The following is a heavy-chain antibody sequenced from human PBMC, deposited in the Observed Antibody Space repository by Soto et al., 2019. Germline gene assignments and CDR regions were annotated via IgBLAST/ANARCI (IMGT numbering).Heavy chain of an antibody. CDR3: VKSGKGYFDY. J-gene: IGHJ4*02. D-gene: IGHD1-26*01. CDR1: GFTFSSSW. CDR2: MNSDGSDT. V-gene: IGHV3-74*01. Sequence: VQLVESGGALVQPGGSLRLSCEASGFTFSSSWMHWVRQAPGKGLVWVSRMNSDGSDTTYADSVKGRFTMFRDNAKNTLYLQMNSLRAEDTSLYYCVKSGKGYFDYWGQGTLVTVSS.